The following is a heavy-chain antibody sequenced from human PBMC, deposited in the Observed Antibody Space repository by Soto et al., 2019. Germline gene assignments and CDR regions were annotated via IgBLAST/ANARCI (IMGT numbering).Heavy chain of an antibody. J-gene: IGHJ5*02. CDR2: IYTSGST. V-gene: IGHV4-4*07. Sequence: LSLTCTVSGGSISSYYWSWIRQPAGKGLEWIGRIYTSGSTNYNPSLKSRVTMSVDTSKNQFSLKLSSVTAADTAVYYCARVRSSSWSDWFDPWGQGTLVTVSS. CDR3: ARVRSSSWSDWFDP. CDR1: GGSISSYY. D-gene: IGHD6-13*01.